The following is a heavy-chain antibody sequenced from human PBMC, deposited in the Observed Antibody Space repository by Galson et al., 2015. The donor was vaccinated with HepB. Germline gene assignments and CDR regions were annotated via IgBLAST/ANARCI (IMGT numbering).Heavy chain of an antibody. D-gene: IGHD5-18*01. CDR3: ARSPVDTAMVIDLWVELNTEPSSWFDP. Sequence: SVKVSCKASEYTFTTYYMHWVRQAPGQGLEWMGIVNASGGSASYALKFQGRVTMTRDTSTSTVYMELSSLRSEDTAVYYCARSPVDTAMVIDLWVELNTEPSSWFDPWGQGTLVTVSS. CDR2: VNASGGSA. V-gene: IGHV1-46*01. J-gene: IGHJ5*02. CDR1: EYTFTTYY.